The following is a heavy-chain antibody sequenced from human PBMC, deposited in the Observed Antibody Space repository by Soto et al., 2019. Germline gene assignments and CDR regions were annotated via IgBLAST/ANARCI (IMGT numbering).Heavy chain of an antibody. Sequence: QVQLVQSGSELKKPGASVKVSCKASGYTFTSYAMTWVRQAPGQGLDWMGWINTNTGNPTYAQGFTGRLVFSLDTSVSTAYLQICSLKAEDTAVYYCAREASSSWYYYGMDVWGQGTTVTVSS. J-gene: IGHJ6*02. D-gene: IGHD6-13*01. CDR2: INTNTGNP. V-gene: IGHV7-4-1*01. CDR3: AREASSSWYYYGMDV. CDR1: GYTFTSYA.